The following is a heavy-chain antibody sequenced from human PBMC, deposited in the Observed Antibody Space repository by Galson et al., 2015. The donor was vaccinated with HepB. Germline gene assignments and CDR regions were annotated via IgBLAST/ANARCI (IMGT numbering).Heavy chain of an antibody. D-gene: IGHD6-19*01. V-gene: IGHV1-24*01. CDR1: GYTLTELS. CDR2: FDPEDGET. CDR3: ATSGIAVAGTVASGGDWFDP. J-gene: IGHJ5*02. Sequence: SVKVSCKVSGYTLTELSMHWVRQAPGKGLEWMGGFDPEDGETIYAQKFQGRVTMTEDTSTDTAYMELSSLRSEDTAAYYCATSGIAVAGTVASGGDWFDPWGQGTLVTVSS.